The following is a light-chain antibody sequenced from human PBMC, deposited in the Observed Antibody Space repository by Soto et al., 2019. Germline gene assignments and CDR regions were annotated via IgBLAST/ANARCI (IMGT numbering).Light chain of an antibody. CDR2: GAS. V-gene: IGKV3-15*01. CDR1: QSVSSN. CDR3: EQHNNWPLT. Sequence: EIVMTQSPATLSVSPGERATLSCRASQSVSSNLAWYQQKPGQAPRLLIYGASTRATGIPARFSGNGSGTEFTLNIRSLQYEDFAVFSCEQHNNWPLTFGQGTKVVIK. J-gene: IGKJ1*01.